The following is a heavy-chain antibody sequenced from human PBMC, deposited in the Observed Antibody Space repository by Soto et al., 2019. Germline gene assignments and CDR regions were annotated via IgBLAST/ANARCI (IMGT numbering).Heavy chain of an antibody. V-gene: IGHV4-39*01. Sequence: TPSGTLCLTCTVSGGSISGSSYYWGWIRQPPGKGLEWIGSIYYSGSTYYNPSLKSRVTISVDTSKNQFSLKLSSVTAADTAVYYCTRHNRITVAFDIWGQGTMVTVSS. CDR2: IYYSGST. J-gene: IGHJ3*02. CDR3: TRHNRITVAFDI. CDR1: GGSISGSSYY. D-gene: IGHD4-17*01.